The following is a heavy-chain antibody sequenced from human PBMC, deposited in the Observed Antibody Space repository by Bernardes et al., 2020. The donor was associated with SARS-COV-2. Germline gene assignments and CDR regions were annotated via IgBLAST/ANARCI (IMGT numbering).Heavy chain of an antibody. CDR1: GFTFDTYT. CDR2: ISSGSNYI. D-gene: IGHD3-3*01. V-gene: IGHV3-21*01. Sequence: GSLRLSCAASGFTFDTYTLAWVRQAPGKGLEWVSSISSGSNYIYYADSVRGRFSISRDNAKNSLYLQMNSLRAEDTAVYYCARAWSGYYFDYWGQGTLVTVSS. CDR3: ARAWSGYYFDY. J-gene: IGHJ4*02.